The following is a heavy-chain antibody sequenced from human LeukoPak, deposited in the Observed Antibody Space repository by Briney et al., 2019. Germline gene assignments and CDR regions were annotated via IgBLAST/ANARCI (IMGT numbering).Heavy chain of an antibody. CDR3: ASQSIVGATSEGYFDY. CDR2: IYTSGST. CDR1: GGSISSGSYY. Sequence: PSETLSLTCTVSGGSISSGSYYWSWIRQPAGKGLEWIGRIYTSGSTNYNPSLKSRVTISVDTSKNQFSLKLSSVTAADTAVYYCASQSIVGATSEGYFDYWGQGTLVTVSS. V-gene: IGHV4-61*02. D-gene: IGHD1-26*01. J-gene: IGHJ4*02.